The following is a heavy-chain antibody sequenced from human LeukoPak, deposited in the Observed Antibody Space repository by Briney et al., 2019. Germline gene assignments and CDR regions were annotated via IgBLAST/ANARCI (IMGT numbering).Heavy chain of an antibody. CDR2: ISSSGSTI. D-gene: IGHD1-26*01. J-gene: IGHJ4*02. CDR3: ARGDSGSYYFDY. V-gene: IGHV3-48*03. Sequence: GSLRLSCAASGVTFSSYEMNWVRQPPGKGLEWVSYISSSGSTIYYADSVKGRFTISRDNAKNSLYLQMNSLTAEDTAVYYCARGDSGSYYFDYWGQGTLVTVSS. CDR1: GVTFSSYE.